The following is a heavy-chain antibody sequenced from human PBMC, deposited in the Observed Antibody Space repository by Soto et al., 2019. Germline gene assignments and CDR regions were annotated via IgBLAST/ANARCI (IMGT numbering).Heavy chain of an antibody. V-gene: IGHV4-59*01. CDR3: ARVDDSSGLNY. D-gene: IGHD3-22*01. CDR1: GGSTSSYY. Sequence: PSETLSLTCTVSGGSTSSYYWSWIRQPPGKGLEWIGYIYYSGSTNYNPSFKSRVTISVDTSKNQFSLKLSSVTAADTAVYYCARVDDSSGLNYWGQGTLVTVSS. J-gene: IGHJ4*02. CDR2: IYYSGST.